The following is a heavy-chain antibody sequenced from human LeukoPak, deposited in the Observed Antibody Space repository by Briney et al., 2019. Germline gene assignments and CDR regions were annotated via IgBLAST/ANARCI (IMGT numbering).Heavy chain of an antibody. CDR2: ISSSSSYI. D-gene: IGHD3-22*01. V-gene: IGHV3-21*01. J-gene: IGHJ4*02. CDR1: GFTFSSYS. Sequence: GGSLRLSCAASGFTFSSYSMNWVRQAPGKGLEWVSSISSSSSYIYYADSVKGRFTISRDNAKNSLYLQMNSLRAEDTAVYYCAKDRYHSSGYYGPFDYWGQGTLVTVSS. CDR3: AKDRYHSSGYYGPFDY.